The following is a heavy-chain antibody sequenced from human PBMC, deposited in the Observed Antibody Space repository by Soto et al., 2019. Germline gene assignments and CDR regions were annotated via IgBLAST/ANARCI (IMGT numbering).Heavy chain of an antibody. J-gene: IGHJ5*02. D-gene: IGHD2-21*01. CDR1: GFTFSSYG. V-gene: IGHV3-33*01. CDR3: ARDLGDMATNGLGGWFDP. Sequence: QVQVVESGGGVVQPGRSLRLSCAASGFTFSSYGMHWVRQAPGKGLEWVAVIWYDGSNKYYADSVKGRFTVSRDNSKNIVYLQMNSLRAEDTAVYYCARDLGDMATNGLGGWFDPWGQGTLVTVSS. CDR2: IWYDGSNK.